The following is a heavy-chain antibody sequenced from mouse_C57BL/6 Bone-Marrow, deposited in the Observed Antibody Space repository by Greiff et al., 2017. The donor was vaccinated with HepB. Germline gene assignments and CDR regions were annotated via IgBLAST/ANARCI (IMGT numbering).Heavy chain of an antibody. Sequence: VQLQESGAELVRPGTSVKMSCKASGYTFTNYWIGWAKQRPGHGLEWIGDIYPGGGYTNYNEKFKGKATLTADKSSSTAYMQFSSLTSEDSAIYYCARCDGYYLDYWGQGTTLTVSS. J-gene: IGHJ2*01. D-gene: IGHD2-3*01. CDR3: ARCDGYYLDY. CDR2: IYPGGGYT. CDR1: GYTFTNYW. V-gene: IGHV1-63*01.